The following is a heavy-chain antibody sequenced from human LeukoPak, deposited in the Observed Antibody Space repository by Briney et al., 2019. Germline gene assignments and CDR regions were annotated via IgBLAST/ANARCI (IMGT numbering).Heavy chain of an antibody. Sequence: ASETLSLTCAVYGGSFSGNYWSWIRQPPGKGLEWIGEINHSGSTNYNPSLKSRVTISVDTSKNQFSLKLSSVTAADTAVYYCARGCEEMNRNTRAEFDYWGQGTLVTVSS. CDR2: INHSGST. CDR3: ARGCEEMNRNTRAEFDY. D-gene: IGHD1/OR15-1a*01. CDR1: GGSFSGNY. J-gene: IGHJ4*02. V-gene: IGHV4-34*01.